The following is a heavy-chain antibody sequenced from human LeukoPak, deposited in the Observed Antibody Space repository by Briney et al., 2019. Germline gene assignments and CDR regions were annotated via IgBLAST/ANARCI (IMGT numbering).Heavy chain of an antibody. CDR1: GFTFSSYG. V-gene: IGHV3-30*03. Sequence: PGGSLRLSCAASGFTFSSYGMHWVRQAPGKGLEWVALISSDGSDKYCADSVKGRFTISRDNSKSTLYLQMNSLSAEDTAVYYCARNQMAVPGYYFDYWGQGTLVTVSS. D-gene: IGHD6-19*01. J-gene: IGHJ4*02. CDR3: ARNQMAVPGYYFDY. CDR2: ISSDGSDK.